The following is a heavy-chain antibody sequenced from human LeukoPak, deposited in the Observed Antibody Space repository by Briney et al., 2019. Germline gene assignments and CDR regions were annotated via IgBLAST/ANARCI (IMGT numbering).Heavy chain of an antibody. CDR1: GGSISSYY. CDR3: ARSNWGTGTTNWFDP. CDR2: IYYSGST. Sequence: SETLSLTCTVSGGSISSYYWSWIRQPPGKGLEWIGYIYYSGSTNYNPSLKSRVTISVDTSKNQFSLKLSSVTAADTAVYYCARSNWGTGTTNWFDPWGQGTLVTVSS. J-gene: IGHJ5*02. V-gene: IGHV4-59*08. D-gene: IGHD1-7*01.